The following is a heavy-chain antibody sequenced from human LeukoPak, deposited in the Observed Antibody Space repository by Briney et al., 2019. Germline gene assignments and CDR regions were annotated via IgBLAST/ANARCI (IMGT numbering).Heavy chain of an antibody. V-gene: IGHV4-4*02. Sequence: SETLSLTCGVSGGSISTTNWWTWVRQPPGEGLEWIGEVHLSGRTHYNPSLESRVTMSVDMSENHISLRLTSVTAADTAVYYCAREGGPYRPLDYSGQGTLVTASS. J-gene: IGHJ4*02. CDR2: VHLSGRT. CDR3: AREGGPYRPLDY. CDR1: GGSISTTNW.